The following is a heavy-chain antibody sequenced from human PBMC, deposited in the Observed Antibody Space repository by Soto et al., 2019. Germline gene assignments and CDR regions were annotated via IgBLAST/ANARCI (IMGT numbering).Heavy chain of an antibody. CDR3: ARDRIAVRGPSDYYYYYYGKDV. D-gene: IGHD6-19*01. CDR1: GFSFSTFG. CDR2: ISYDGSNK. Sequence: QVQLVESGGGVVQPGRSLRLSCTASGFSFSTFGMHWVRQAPGKGLEWVAVISYDGSNKYSVDSVKGRFTISRDNSKNALYLQMNSLRTEDTAVYYCARDRIAVRGPSDYYYYYYGKDVWGQGTTVTVSS. V-gene: IGHV3-30*03. J-gene: IGHJ6*02.